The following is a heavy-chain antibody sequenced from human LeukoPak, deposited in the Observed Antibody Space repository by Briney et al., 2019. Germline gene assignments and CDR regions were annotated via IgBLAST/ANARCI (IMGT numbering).Heavy chain of an antibody. V-gene: IGHV3-48*04. CDR2: ISGSGSTV. J-gene: IGHJ4*02. CDR3: ATFLTMTLDY. CDR1: GFTFSSYS. D-gene: IGHD4-17*01. Sequence: SGGSLRLSCAASGFTFSSYSMNWVRQAPGKGLEWISYISGSGSTVYYAGSVKGRFTISRANSKNSLFLQMSSLTAEDTAIYYCATFLTMTLDYWGQGTLVTVSS.